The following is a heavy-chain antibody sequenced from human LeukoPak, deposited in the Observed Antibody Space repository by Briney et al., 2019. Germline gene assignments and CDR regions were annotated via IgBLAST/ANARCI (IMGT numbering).Heavy chain of an antibody. CDR2: INSDGSIT. V-gene: IGHV3-74*01. Sequence: GGSLRLSCAAPGFTFSRYWMHWVRQAPGKGLVWVSRINSDGSITTYADSVKGRFTISRDNAKNTLYLHMTSLRAEDTAVYYCARAGIFSGSYYDYWGQGTLVTVSS. CDR1: GFTFSRYW. D-gene: IGHD1-26*01. J-gene: IGHJ4*02. CDR3: ARAGIFSGSYYDY.